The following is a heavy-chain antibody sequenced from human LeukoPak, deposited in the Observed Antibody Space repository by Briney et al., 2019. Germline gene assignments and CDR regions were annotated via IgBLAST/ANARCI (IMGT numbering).Heavy chain of an antibody. D-gene: IGHD2-15*01. Sequence: GGSLRLSCAASGFTFSSYAMSWVRQAPGQGLEWVSAIGGSGGSTYYADSVKGRFTISRDNSRNTLYLQMNSLRAEDTAVYYCAKERNIVVVVAATNWGQGTLVTVSS. J-gene: IGHJ4*02. V-gene: IGHV3-23*01. CDR3: AKERNIVVVVAATN. CDR1: GFTFSSYA. CDR2: IGGSGGST.